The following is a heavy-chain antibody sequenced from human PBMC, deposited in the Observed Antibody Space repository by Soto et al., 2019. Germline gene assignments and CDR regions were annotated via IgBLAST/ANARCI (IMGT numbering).Heavy chain of an antibody. J-gene: IGHJ4*02. Sequence: QVQLVDSGGGVVQPGRSLRLSCAASGFPFSSYAIHWVRQAPGKGLEWVAFISYDGSNTYYADSVRGRFSVSRDNSNNTLDLQMNSLRAEDTAVYYCARSRGGDGCNPLDYWGQGTLVTVSS. V-gene: IGHV3-30-3*01. CDR2: ISYDGSNT. CDR3: ARSRGGDGCNPLDY. D-gene: IGHD2-21*01. CDR1: GFPFSSYA.